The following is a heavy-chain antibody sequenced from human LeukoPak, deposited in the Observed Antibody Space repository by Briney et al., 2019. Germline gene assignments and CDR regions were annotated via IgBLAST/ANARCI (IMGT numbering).Heavy chain of an antibody. CDR1: GFTFSSYA. Sequence: GGSLRLSCAASGFTFSSYAMICVRQAPGKGLEWVSVSSASGGPTWYADSVKGRFTITRDNSETTLYLQLNSLRAEDTAVYYCVKHFYNTRRWAFDVWGQGSLVTVSS. CDR2: SSASGGPT. D-gene: IGHD2/OR15-2a*01. J-gene: IGHJ3*01. V-gene: IGHV3-23*01. CDR3: VKHFYNTRRWAFDV.